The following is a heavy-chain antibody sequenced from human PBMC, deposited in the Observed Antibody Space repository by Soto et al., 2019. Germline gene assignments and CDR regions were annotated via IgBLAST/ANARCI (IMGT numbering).Heavy chain of an antibody. V-gene: IGHV4-34*01. CDR2: VNHSGST. D-gene: IGHD2-2*01. Sequence: PSETLSLTCAVYGGSFSDYYWSWIRQPPGKGLEWIGEVNHSGSTNYTPSLKSRVTISVDTSKNQFSLKLNSVTAADTAVYYCRGAMDYFDFWGQGTPVTVSS. CDR3: RGAMDYFDF. J-gene: IGHJ4*02. CDR1: GGSFSDYY.